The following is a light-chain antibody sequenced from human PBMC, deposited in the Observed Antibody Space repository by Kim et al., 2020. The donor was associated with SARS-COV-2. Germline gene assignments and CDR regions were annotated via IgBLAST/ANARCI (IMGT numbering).Light chain of an antibody. Sequence: SLSRGERAALSCRASQRVGSYLAWSQKRPGQSPRLLIYDASKRATGIPARFSGGGFGTDFTHNISSLEPEDFALYYCHQRSNWPNTFGQGNKLEI. V-gene: IGKV3-11*01. CDR3: HQRSNWPNT. CDR1: QRVGSY. J-gene: IGKJ2*01. CDR2: DAS.